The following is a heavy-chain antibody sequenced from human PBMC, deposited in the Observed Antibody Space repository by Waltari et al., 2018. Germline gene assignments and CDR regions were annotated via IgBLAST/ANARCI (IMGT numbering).Heavy chain of an antibody. CDR3: ARDAPASMVRGVIHDAFDI. CDR1: GGSISSYY. V-gene: IGHV4-4*07. CDR2: IYTSGST. J-gene: IGHJ3*02. D-gene: IGHD3-10*01. Sequence: QVQLQESGPGLVKPSETLSLTCTVSGGSISSYYWSWIRQPAGKGLEWIGRIYTSGSTNYNPSLTSRVTMSVDTSKNQSSLKLSSVTAAYTAVYYCARDAPASMVRGVIHDAFDIWGQGTMVTVSS.